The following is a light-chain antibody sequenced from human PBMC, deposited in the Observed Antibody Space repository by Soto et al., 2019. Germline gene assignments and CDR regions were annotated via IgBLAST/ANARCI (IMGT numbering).Light chain of an antibody. CDR3: QSFDSSLSALV. V-gene: IGLV1-40*01. Sequence: QSVLTQPPSVSGAPGQRVTISCTGSSSNIGAGLHVHWYQQHPGTAPKLLISGNNNRPSGVPDRFSGSKSGTSASLAITGLQVEDEADYYCQSFDSSLSALVFGTGTKVTVL. J-gene: IGLJ1*01. CDR1: SSNIGAGLH. CDR2: GNN.